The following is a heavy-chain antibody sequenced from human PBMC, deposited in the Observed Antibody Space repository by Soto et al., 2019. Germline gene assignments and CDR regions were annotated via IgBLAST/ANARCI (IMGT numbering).Heavy chain of an antibody. CDR2: ISSSSSYA. V-gene: IGHV3-11*06. CDR1: GFRFSDYY. D-gene: IGHD2-15*01. Sequence: LRLSCAASGFRFSDYYMSWIRQAPGKGLEWVSYISSSSSYAKYADSVRGRFTISRDNAKNSLFLQLNSLRAEDTAVYYCGRDTSVGDRPIDYWGQGTLVTVSS. CDR3: GRDTSVGDRPIDY. J-gene: IGHJ4*02.